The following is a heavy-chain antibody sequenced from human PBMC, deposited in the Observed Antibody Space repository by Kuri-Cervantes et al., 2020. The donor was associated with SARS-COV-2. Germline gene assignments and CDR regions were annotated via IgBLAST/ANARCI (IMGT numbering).Heavy chain of an antibody. J-gene: IGHJ5*02. CDR2: ISYDGSDK. V-gene: IGHV3-30*07. Sequence: GGSLRLSCVASGFTFSSYAMHWVRQAPGEGLEWVAVISYDGSDKYYADSVKGRFTISRDNSKNTLYLQMNSLRAEDTAVYYCARDGDFWSGYYKNWFDPWGQGTLVTVSS. CDR1: GFTFSSYA. D-gene: IGHD3-3*01. CDR3: ARDGDFWSGYYKNWFDP.